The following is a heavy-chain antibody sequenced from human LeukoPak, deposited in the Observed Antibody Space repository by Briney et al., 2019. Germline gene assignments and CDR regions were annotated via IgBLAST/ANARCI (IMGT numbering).Heavy chain of an antibody. J-gene: IGHJ4*02. Sequence: ASVKVSCKASGYTFTSYGISWVRQAPGQGLEWMGWISAYNGNTNYAQKLQGRVTMTTDTSTSTAYMELRSLRSDDTAVYYCARGVSPYDILTDLDYWGQGTPVTVSS. D-gene: IGHD3-9*01. V-gene: IGHV1-18*04. CDR1: GYTFTSYG. CDR3: ARGVSPYDILTDLDY. CDR2: ISAYNGNT.